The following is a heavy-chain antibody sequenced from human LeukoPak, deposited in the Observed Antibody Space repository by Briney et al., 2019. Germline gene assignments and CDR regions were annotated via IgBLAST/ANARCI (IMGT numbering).Heavy chain of an antibody. J-gene: IGHJ4*02. Sequence: GGSPRLSCAASEFTFSSYAMSWVRQAPGKGLEWVANIKQDGSEKYYVDSVKGRFTISRDNAKNSLYLQMNSLRAEDTAVYYCARGYGWFDYWGQGTLVTVSS. CDR1: EFTFSSYA. CDR2: IKQDGSEK. CDR3: ARGYGWFDY. D-gene: IGHD4-17*01. V-gene: IGHV3-7*01.